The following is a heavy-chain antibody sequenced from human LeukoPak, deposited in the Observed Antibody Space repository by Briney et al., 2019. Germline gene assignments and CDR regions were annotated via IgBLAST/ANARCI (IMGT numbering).Heavy chain of an antibody. CDR3: ARRTAMACFDY. D-gene: IGHD5-18*01. J-gene: IGHJ4*02. CDR2: TYYSGST. Sequence: PSETLSLTWTVSGGSISSSSYDWGWIRQPPGTGLEWIGSTYYSGSTYYDPSLKSRLTICEDTSKNPFSLTLSSVTDAATAMYYCARRTAMACFDYWGQGTLVTVSS. V-gene: IGHV4-39*01. CDR1: GGSISSSSYD.